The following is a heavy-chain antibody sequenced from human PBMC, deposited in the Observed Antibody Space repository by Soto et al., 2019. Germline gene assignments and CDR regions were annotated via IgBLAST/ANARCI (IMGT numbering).Heavy chain of an antibody. V-gene: IGHV3-30*18. CDR2: ISYDGSNK. J-gene: IGHJ4*02. Sequence: QVQLVESGGGVVQPGRSLRLSCAASGFTFSSYGMHWVRQAPGKGLEWVAVISYDGSNKYYADSVKGRFTISRDNSKNTLYLQMNSLRAEDTAVYYCAKLNQGAGAHYFDYWGQGTLVTVSS. D-gene: IGHD1-26*01. CDR1: GFTFSSYG. CDR3: AKLNQGAGAHYFDY.